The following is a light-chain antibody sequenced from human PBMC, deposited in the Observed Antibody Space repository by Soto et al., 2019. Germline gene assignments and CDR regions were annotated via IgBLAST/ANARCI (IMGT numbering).Light chain of an antibody. Sequence: DIQLTQSPSFLSASVGDRVTIICRASQTISSWLAWYQQKPGKAPKLLIYDASSLESGVPSSFSGSGSGTEFTLTISSLQPDDFATYYCQQYNSYSPTFGQGTKVDIK. J-gene: IGKJ1*01. CDR2: DAS. CDR3: QQYNSYSPT. CDR1: QTISSW. V-gene: IGKV1-5*02.